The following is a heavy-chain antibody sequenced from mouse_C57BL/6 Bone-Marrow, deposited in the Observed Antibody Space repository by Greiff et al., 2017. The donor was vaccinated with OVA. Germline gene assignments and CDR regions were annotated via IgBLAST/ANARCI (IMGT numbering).Heavy chain of an antibody. J-gene: IGHJ3*01. CDR1: GFSLTSYG. D-gene: IGHD2-4*01. Sequence: VMLVESGPGLVQPSQSLSITCTVSGFSLTSYGVHWVRQSPGKGLEWLGVIWSGGSTDYNAAFISRLSISKDNSKSQVFFKMNSLQADDTAIYYCARPPYYDYAWFAYWGQGTLVTVSA. V-gene: IGHV2-2*01. CDR3: ARPPYYDYAWFAY. CDR2: IWSGGST.